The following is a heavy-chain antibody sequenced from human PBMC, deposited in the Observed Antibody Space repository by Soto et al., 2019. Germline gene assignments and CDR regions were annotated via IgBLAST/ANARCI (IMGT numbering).Heavy chain of an antibody. J-gene: IGHJ3*01. Sequence: EVQLVDSGGGLVQPGGSLRLSCAASEFTFRSYWMHWVRQSPGKGLVWVSRISGDGSSTNYADSVKGRFTISTDNAKNTVYMQNESVRAQGTAVYYCAKSLPGAYGAFDLWGQGTMVTVSS. V-gene: IGHV3-74*01. CDR2: ISGDGSST. CDR1: EFTFRSYW. CDR3: AKSLPGAYGAFDL. D-gene: IGHD1-26*01.